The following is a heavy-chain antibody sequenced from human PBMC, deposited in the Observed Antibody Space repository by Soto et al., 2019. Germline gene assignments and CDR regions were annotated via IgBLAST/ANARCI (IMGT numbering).Heavy chain of an antibody. Sequence: QEQLAESGGGLVKPGGSLRLSCAASGFSFNVYYMTWIRQAPGSGLEWVASISILGDSTYYADSVKGRCTISRDNVKNSLYRQMDTVRAEDTAVYYCARDIAGTRTFPQNTVTLWGQGTTVAAAS. CDR3: ARDIAGTRTFPQNTVTL. D-gene: IGHD4-17*01. CDR2: ISILGDST. CDR1: GFSFNVYY. J-gene: IGHJ3*01. V-gene: IGHV3-11*01.